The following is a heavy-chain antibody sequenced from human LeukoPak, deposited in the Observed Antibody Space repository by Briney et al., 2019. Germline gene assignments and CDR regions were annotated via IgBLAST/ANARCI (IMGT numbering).Heavy chain of an antibody. Sequence: SETLSLTCTVSGGSISNYYWSWIRQPPGKGLEWIGYIYYSGSTNYNPSLKSRVTISVDTSKNQFSLKLSSVTAADTAVYYCARYSSSSSFFDYWGQGTLVTVSS. CDR2: IYYSGST. CDR3: ARYSSSSSFFDY. J-gene: IGHJ4*02. D-gene: IGHD6-6*01. V-gene: IGHV4-59*08. CDR1: GGSISNYY.